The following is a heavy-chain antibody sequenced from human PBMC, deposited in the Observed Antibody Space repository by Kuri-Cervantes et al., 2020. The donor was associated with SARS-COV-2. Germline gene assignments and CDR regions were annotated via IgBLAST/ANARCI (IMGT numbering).Heavy chain of an antibody. CDR3: ARVQGGSYYSYMDV. CDR1: GFTFSSYA. J-gene: IGHJ6*03. CDR2: ISYDGSNK. D-gene: IGHD1-26*01. Sequence: GGSLRLSCAASGFTFSSYAMHWVRQAPGKGLEWVAVISYDGSNKYYADSVKGRFTISRDNSKNTLYLQMNSLRAEDTAVYYCARVQGGSYYSYMDVWGKETTVTVSS. V-gene: IGHV3-30-3*01.